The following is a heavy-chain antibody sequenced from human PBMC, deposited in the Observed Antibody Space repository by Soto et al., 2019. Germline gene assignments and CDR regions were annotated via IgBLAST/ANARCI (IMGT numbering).Heavy chain of an antibody. V-gene: IGHV1-69*12. CDR2: IIPIFGTA. Sequence: QVQLVQSGAEVKKPGSSVKVSCKASGGTFSSYAISWVRQAPGQGLEWMGGIIPIFGTANYAQKFQGRVTITADESTSTADMELSSLRSEDTAVYYCARGGLDCSGGSCYFDYWGQGTLVTVSS. J-gene: IGHJ4*02. CDR1: GGTFSSYA. D-gene: IGHD2-15*01. CDR3: ARGGLDCSGGSCYFDY.